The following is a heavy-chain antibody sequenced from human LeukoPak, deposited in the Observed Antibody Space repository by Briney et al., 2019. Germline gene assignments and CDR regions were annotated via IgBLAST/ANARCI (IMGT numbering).Heavy chain of an antibody. CDR3: TRAPGTGPLTVRWSGPFDI. Sequence: PGGSLRLSCAASGFTFSSYGMHWVRQAPGKGLEWVAFIRYDGSNKYYADSVKGRFTISRDNSKNTLYLQMNSLRAEDTAVYFCTRAPGTGPLTVRWSGPFDIWGQGTMVTVSS. CDR1: GFTFSSYG. D-gene: IGHD3-3*01. V-gene: IGHV3-30*02. CDR2: IRYDGSNK. J-gene: IGHJ3*02.